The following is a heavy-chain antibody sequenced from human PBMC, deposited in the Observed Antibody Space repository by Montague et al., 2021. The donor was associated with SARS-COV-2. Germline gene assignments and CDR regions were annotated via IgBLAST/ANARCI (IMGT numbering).Heavy chain of an antibody. CDR1: GFIFSSFA. V-gene: IGHV3-23*01. J-gene: IGHJ4*02. CDR2: VSSSGGSP. CDR3: AKDMWDLYCFDY. Sequence: SLRLSCAASGFIFSSFAMSWVRQAPGKGLEWVSSVSSSGGSPNYADSVKGRFTIYRDNSNNMLYLQMNGLRAEDTAVYYCAKDMWDLYCFDYWGQGTLVTVSS. D-gene: IGHD1-26*01.